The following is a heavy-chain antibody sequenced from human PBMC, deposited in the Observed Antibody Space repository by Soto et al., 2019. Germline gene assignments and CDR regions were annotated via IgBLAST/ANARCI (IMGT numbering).Heavy chain of an antibody. Sequence: SETLSLTCTVSGGSISSSSYYSGWIRQPPGKGLEWIGSIYYSGSTYYNPSLKSRVTISVDTSKNQFSLKLSSVTAADTAVYYCARVFGFGGMDVWGQGTTVTVS. CDR3: ARVFGFGGMDV. V-gene: IGHV4-39*01. CDR2: IYYSGST. D-gene: IGHD3-10*01. CDR1: GGSISSSSYY. J-gene: IGHJ6*02.